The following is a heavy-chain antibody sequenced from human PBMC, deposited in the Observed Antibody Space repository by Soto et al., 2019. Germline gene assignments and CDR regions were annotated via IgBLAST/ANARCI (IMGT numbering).Heavy chain of an antibody. J-gene: IGHJ5*02. Sequence: PSETLSLTCTVSGGSISSSSYYWGWIRQPPGKGLEWIGSIYYSGSTYYNPSLKSRVTISVDTSKNQFSLKLSSVTAADTAVYYCARLLYATHNWFDPWGQGTRVTVSS. CDR2: IYYSGST. CDR3: ARLLYATHNWFDP. CDR1: GGSISSSSYY. D-gene: IGHD2-8*01. V-gene: IGHV4-39*01.